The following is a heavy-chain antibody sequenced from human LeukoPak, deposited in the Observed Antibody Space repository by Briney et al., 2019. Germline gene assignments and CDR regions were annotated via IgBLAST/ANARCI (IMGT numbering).Heavy chain of an antibody. CDR3: ARADYGGNSAAFAI. Sequence: PSETLSFTCSVSGGSVKNYYWNWIRQPPGKGLEWIGYIKSSGNTYFNTSLTSRVTISIDASKIQFSLNLASVTAADTAVYYCARADYGGNSAAFAIWGHGTMVTVSS. J-gene: IGHJ3*02. V-gene: IGHV4-59*02. CDR1: GGSVKNYY. D-gene: IGHD4-23*01. CDR2: IKSSGNT.